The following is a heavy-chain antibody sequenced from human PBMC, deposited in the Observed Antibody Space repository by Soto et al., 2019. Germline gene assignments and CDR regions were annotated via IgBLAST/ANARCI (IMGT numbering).Heavy chain of an antibody. J-gene: IGHJ1*01. D-gene: IGHD2-15*01. CDR1: GFTFSSYG. CDR3: ARKYCSGGSCYSDPFQH. V-gene: IGHV3-33*03. CDR2: IWYDGSNK. Sequence: QVQLVESGGGVVQPGRSLRLSCAASGFTFSSYGMHWVRQAPGKGLEWVAVIWYDGSNKYYADSVKGRFTISRDNSTNTLYLQMNSLRAEDTAVYYCARKYCSGGSCYSDPFQHWGQGTLVTVSS.